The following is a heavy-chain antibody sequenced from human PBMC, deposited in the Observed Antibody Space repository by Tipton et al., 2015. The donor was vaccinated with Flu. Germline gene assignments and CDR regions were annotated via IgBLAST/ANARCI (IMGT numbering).Heavy chain of an antibody. CDR1: GGSFSGYY. CDR3: ARGPVNSTLWFDP. D-gene: IGHD4-17*01. CDR2: INHSGST. J-gene: IGHJ5*02. Sequence: TLSLTCAVYGGSFSGYYWSWIRQPPGKGLEWIGEINHSGSTNYNPSLKSRVTISVDTSKNQFSLKLSSVTAADTAVYYCARGPVNSTLWFDPWGQGTLVTVPS. V-gene: IGHV4-34*01.